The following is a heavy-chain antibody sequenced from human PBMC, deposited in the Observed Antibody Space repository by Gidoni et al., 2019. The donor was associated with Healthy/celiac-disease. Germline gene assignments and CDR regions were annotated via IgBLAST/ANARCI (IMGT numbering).Heavy chain of an antibody. V-gene: IGHV3-15*01. J-gene: IGHJ4*02. Sequence: EVQLVEYGGGLVKPGGAIRLCCEASGFTFSNAWRSWVRQAPGKGLEWVGRITSKTDGGTTDYAAPVKGRFTISRDDSKNTLYLQMNSLKTEDTAVYYCTTDGTIQLWLQGQFDYWGQGTLVTVSS. CDR1: GFTFSNAW. CDR3: TTDGTIQLWLQGQFDY. CDR2: ITSKTDGGTT. D-gene: IGHD5-18*01.